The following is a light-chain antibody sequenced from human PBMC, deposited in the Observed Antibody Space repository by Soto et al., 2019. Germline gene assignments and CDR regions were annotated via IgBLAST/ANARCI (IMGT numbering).Light chain of an antibody. Sequence: QSVLTQPAPVSGSPGQSITISCAGTSSDIGGYNYVSWYQQHPGKAPKVMIYEVSNRPSGVSNRFSGSKSGNTASLTISGLQAEDEADYYCSSYTSSSTLYVFGSGTRSPS. CDR2: EVS. V-gene: IGLV2-14*01. CDR3: SSYTSSSTLYV. CDR1: SSDIGGYNY. J-gene: IGLJ1*01.